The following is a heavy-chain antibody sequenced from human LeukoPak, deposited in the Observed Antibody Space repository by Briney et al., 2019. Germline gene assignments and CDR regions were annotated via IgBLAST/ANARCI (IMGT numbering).Heavy chain of an antibody. D-gene: IGHD4-23*01. Sequence: GGSLRLSCAASGFTFSSYGMHWVRQAPGRGLEWVAVIWYDGSIKYYADSVKGRFTISRDNSKNTLYLQMNSLRAEDTAVYYCARDGGNLLYYYYGMDVWGQGTTVTVSS. CDR2: IWYDGSIK. J-gene: IGHJ6*02. CDR3: ARDGGNLLYYYYGMDV. CDR1: GFTFSSYG. V-gene: IGHV3-33*01.